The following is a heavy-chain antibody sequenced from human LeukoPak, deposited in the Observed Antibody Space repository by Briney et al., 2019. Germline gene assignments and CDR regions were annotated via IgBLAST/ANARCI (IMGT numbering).Heavy chain of an antibody. D-gene: IGHD6-19*01. CDR1: GIIFRDYW. CDR3: ARGLSYAVAYGDY. J-gene: IGHJ4*02. Sequence: GSLRLSCAPPGIIFRDYWFHWVRQTPGQGLVWVAAINRDGTGTSHADAVRGRFTGSRDSAKNTLYLQLNSLRADDTAVYYCARGLSYAVAYGDYWGQGTLVTVSS. V-gene: IGHV3-74*01. CDR2: INRDGTGT.